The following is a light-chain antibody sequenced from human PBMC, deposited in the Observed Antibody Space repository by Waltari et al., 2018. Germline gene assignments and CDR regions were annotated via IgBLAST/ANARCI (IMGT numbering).Light chain of an antibody. V-gene: IGLV5-45*02. J-gene: IGLJ1*01. Sequence: QAVLTQPSSLSASPGASASLTCTLGSGINVGSYRIYWYQQKPGSPPQYLLNYKSDSDKEQGSGVPSRFSGSKEASANAGILVISALQSEDEADYYCMIWHSRAYVFGTGTKVSVL. CDR3: MIWHSRAYV. CDR2: YKSDSDK. CDR1: SGINVGSYR.